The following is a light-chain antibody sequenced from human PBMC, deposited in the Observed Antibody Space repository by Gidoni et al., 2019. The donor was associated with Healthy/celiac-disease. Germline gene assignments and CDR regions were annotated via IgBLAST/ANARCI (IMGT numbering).Light chain of an antibody. J-gene: IGKJ1*01. CDR3: QQSYSTPPWT. CDR2: AAS. V-gene: IGKV1-39*01. CDR1: QSISNY. Sequence: DIQMTQSPSSLSASVGDRVTITCRASQSISNYLNWYQQKPGKAPTLLIYAASSLHSGVPSRFSGSGSGTDFTLTISSLQPEDFATYYCQQSYSTPPWTFGQGTKVEIK.